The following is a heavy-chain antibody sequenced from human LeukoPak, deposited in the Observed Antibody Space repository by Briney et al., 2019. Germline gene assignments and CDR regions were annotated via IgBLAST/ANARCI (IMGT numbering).Heavy chain of an antibody. CDR1: GFTISSNY. CDR2: IYSGGST. Sequence: GGSLRLSCAASGFTISSNYMSWVRQAPGKGLEWVSVIYSGGSTYYADSVKGRFTISRDNSKNTLYLQMNSLRAEDTAVYYCARGIGDPTIYYYYGMDVWGQGTTVTVSS. D-gene: IGHD4-17*01. J-gene: IGHJ6*02. CDR3: ARGIGDPTIYYYYGMDV. V-gene: IGHV3-66*01.